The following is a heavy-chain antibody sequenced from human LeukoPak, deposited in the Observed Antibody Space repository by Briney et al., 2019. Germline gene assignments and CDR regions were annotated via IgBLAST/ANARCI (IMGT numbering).Heavy chain of an antibody. V-gene: IGHV3-48*01. Sequence: PGGSLRLSCAASGFTFSSFSMNWVRQAPGKGLEWISYISSGSGTIYYADSVKGRFTISRDNAKNSLYLQMNSLRAEDTAVYYCAKRGQWLVLGAFDIWGQGTMVTVSS. J-gene: IGHJ3*02. D-gene: IGHD6-19*01. CDR3: AKRGQWLVLGAFDI. CDR2: ISSGSGTI. CDR1: GFTFSSFS.